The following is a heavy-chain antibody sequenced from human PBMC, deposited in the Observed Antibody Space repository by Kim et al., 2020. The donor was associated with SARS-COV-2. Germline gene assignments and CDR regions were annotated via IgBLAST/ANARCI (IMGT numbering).Heavy chain of an antibody. Sequence: SETLSLTCTVSGGSISSYYWSWIRQPPGKGLEWIGYIYYSGSTNYNPSLKSRVTISVDTSKNQFSLKLSSVTAADTAVYYCARDPYIGMDVWGQGTTVTVSS. CDR1: GGSISSYY. CDR3: ARDPYIGMDV. V-gene: IGHV4-59*01. J-gene: IGHJ6*02. CDR2: IYYSGST. D-gene: IGHD1-1*01.